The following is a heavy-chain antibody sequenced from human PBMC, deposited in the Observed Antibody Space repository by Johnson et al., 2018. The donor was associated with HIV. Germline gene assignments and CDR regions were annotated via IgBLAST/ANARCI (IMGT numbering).Heavy chain of an antibody. CDR3: ARGEWELNAGHGFDI. CDR1: GFTFDDYG. J-gene: IGHJ3*02. V-gene: IGHV3-7*03. CDR2: IKQDGSEK. D-gene: IGHD1-26*01. Sequence: EVQLVESGGGVVRPGGSLRLSCAASGFTFDDYGMSWVCQAPGKGLEWVANIKQDGSEKYYVDSVKGRFTISRDNDKNSLYLQMNSLRAEDTAFYYCARGEWELNAGHGFDIWGQGTMVTVSS.